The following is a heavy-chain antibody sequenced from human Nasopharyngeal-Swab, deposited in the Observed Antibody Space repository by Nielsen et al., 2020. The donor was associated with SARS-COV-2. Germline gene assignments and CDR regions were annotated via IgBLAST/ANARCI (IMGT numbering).Heavy chain of an antibody. V-gene: IGHV1-69*13. CDR3: AREHHSSGWTGPFDY. D-gene: IGHD6-19*01. CDR1: GYTLTELS. CDR2: IIPIFGTA. Sequence: SVKVSCKVSGYTLTELSMPWVRQAPAKGLEWMGGIIPIFGTANYAQKFQGRVTITADESTSTAYMELSSLRSEDTAVYYCAREHHSSGWTGPFDYWGQGTLVTVSS. J-gene: IGHJ4*02.